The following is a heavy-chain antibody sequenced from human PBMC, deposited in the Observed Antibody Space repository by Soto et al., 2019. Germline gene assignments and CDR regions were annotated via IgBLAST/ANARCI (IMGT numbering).Heavy chain of an antibody. J-gene: IGHJ3*01. Sequence: QVHVVQSGAELQKPGASVKVSCKTSGYTFTTYDIHWARQAPGQGLEWMGWINTGNGNTKYSQKFQGRVTMTRDTPATTAYMERSSLTSEDTAADYCAKALRANITPLDPDHDAFEVWCQGTMVTVSS. CDR3: AKALRANITPLDPDHDAFEV. D-gene: IGHD1-20*01. CDR2: INTGNGNT. V-gene: IGHV1-3*04. CDR1: GYTFTTYD.